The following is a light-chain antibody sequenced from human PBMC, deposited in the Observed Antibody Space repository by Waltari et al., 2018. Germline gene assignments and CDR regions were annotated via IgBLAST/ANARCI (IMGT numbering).Light chain of an antibody. CDR1: SSNIGNYY. CDR3: GTGESRLGGVV. Sequence: QSVLTQPPSVSTAPGQKVTISCSGSSSNIGNYYVFWYQQLPGTAPKLLIYDRNKRPSGIPDRSAGSKSGTSANLDITGLQTGDEADYYCGTGESRLGGVVFGGGTKLTVL. CDR2: DRN. J-gene: IGLJ2*01. V-gene: IGLV1-51*01.